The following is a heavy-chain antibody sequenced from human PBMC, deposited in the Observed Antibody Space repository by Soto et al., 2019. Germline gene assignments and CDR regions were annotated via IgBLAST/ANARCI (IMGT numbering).Heavy chain of an antibody. V-gene: IGHV3-23*01. CDR3: AKDAVYNDGLWLMDS. Sequence: EVQLLESGGGLVQPGGSLRLSCAASGFTISTYAMTWVRQAPGKGLECVSGVTGSGGQIHYADSVKGRFTISKDNSKNTLYLQMSSLRDEDTAVYYCAKDAVYNDGLWLMDSWGQGTLVTVSS. D-gene: IGHD2-21*01. CDR2: VTGSGGQI. J-gene: IGHJ5*02. CDR1: GFTISTYA.